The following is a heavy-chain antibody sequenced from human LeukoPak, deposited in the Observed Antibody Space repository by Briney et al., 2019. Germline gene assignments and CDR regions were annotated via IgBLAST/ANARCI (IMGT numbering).Heavy chain of an antibody. V-gene: IGHV3-7*01. Sequence: GGSLRLSCAASGFTFSSYWMSWVRQAPGRGLEWVANIKEDGSEKYYVDSVKGRFTISRDNAKNSVYLQMNSLRAEDTAVYYCAREGDYYCSGGSCYDYWGQGTLVTVSS. J-gene: IGHJ4*02. CDR3: AREGDYYCSGGSCYDY. CDR2: IKEDGSEK. CDR1: GFTFSSYW. D-gene: IGHD2-15*01.